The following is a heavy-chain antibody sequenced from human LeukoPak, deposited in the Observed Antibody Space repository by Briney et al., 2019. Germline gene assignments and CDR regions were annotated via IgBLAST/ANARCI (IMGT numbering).Heavy chain of an antibody. Sequence: SETLSLTCDVSHYSISSGYYWGWIRQSPGKGLEWVASIYQSGRTFYNPSLQSRVTISVDTSKNQFSVKLTSVTAADTALYYCATVGGYSYGYLKYWGQGILVTVSP. J-gene: IGHJ4*02. CDR1: HYSISSGYY. D-gene: IGHD5-18*01. CDR3: ATVGGYSYGYLKY. CDR2: IYQSGRT. V-gene: IGHV4-38-2*01.